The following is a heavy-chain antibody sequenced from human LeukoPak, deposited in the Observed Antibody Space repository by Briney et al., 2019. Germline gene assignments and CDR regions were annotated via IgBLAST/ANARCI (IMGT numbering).Heavy chain of an antibody. CDR2: INPNSGGT. D-gene: IGHD3-3*01. CDR1: GYTFTGYY. J-gene: IGHJ5*02. Sequence: GASVKVSCKASGYTFTGYYMHWVRQAPGQGLEWMGWINPNSGGTNYAHKFQGRVTMTRDTSISTAYMELSRLRSDDTAVYYCARGIPTTIFGVVRRFDPWGQGTLVTVSS. V-gene: IGHV1-2*07. CDR3: ARGIPTTIFGVVRRFDP.